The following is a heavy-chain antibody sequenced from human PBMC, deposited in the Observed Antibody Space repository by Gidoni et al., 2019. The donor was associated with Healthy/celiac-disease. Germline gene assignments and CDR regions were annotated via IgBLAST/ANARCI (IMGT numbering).Heavy chain of an antibody. J-gene: IGHJ6*04. V-gene: IGHV3-30*18. Sequence: QVQLVESGGGVVQPGRSLSLSCAASGFTFSSYGMQWVRQAPGKGLEWVAVISYEGSNKYYADSVKGRFTISRDNSKNTLYLQMNSLRAEDTAVYYCAKDLYYDFWSGYSGDVWGKGTTVTVSS. CDR1: GFTFSSYG. D-gene: IGHD3-3*01. CDR2: ISYEGSNK. CDR3: AKDLYYDFWSGYSGDV.